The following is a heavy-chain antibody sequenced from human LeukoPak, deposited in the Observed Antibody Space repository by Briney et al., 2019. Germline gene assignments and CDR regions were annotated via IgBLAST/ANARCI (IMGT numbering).Heavy chain of an antibody. J-gene: IGHJ6*04. CDR3: AELGITMIGGV. V-gene: IGHV3-21*05. CDR2: SSSSSSYI. Sequence: GGSLRLSCAASGFTFSSYSMNWVRQAPGKGLEWVSYSSSSSSYIYYADSVKGRFTISRDNAKNSLYLQMNSLRAEDTAVYYCAELGITMIGGVWGKGTTVTISS. D-gene: IGHD3-10*02. CDR1: GFTFSSYS.